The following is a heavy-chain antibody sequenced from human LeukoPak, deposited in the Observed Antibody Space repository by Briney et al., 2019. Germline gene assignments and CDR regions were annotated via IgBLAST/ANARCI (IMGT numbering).Heavy chain of an antibody. CDR1: GYTFTSYG. CDR3: ARAPLRRHSSGRTYYFDY. Sequence: ASVKVSCKASGYTFTSYGISWVRQAPGQGLEWMGWISAYNGNTNYAQKLQGRVTMTTDTSTSTAYMELRSLRSDDTAVYYCARAPLRRHSSGRTYYFDYWGQGTLVTVSS. D-gene: IGHD6-19*01. J-gene: IGHJ4*02. V-gene: IGHV1-18*01. CDR2: ISAYNGNT.